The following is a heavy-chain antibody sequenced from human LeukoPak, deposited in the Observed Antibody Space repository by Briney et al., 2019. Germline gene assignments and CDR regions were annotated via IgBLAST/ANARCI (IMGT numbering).Heavy chain of an antibody. CDR1: GFTFSSYS. V-gene: IGHV3-48*01. Sequence: GGSLRLSCAASGFTFSSYSTNWVRQARGKGLEWVSYISSSSSTIYYADSVKGRFTISRDNAKTSLYLQMNSLRAEDTAVYYCAREDGGSSHPRTAFDIWGQGTTVTVSS. J-gene: IGHJ3*02. CDR3: AREDGGSSHPRTAFDI. CDR2: ISSSSSTI. D-gene: IGHD1-26*01.